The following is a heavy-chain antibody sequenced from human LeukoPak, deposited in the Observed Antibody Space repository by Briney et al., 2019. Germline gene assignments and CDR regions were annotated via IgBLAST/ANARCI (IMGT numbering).Heavy chain of an antibody. Sequence: PGESLKISCEASGYTFTNYWIGWVRQMPGKGLEWMGIIYPDDSDTKYSPSFQGQVTISADKSISTAYLQWSSLKAADTAMYYCARPYSSSWLPHYMDVWGKGTTVTVSS. CDR3: ARPYSSSWLPHYMDV. D-gene: IGHD6-13*01. CDR1: GYTFTNYW. V-gene: IGHV5-51*03. J-gene: IGHJ6*03. CDR2: IYPDDSDT.